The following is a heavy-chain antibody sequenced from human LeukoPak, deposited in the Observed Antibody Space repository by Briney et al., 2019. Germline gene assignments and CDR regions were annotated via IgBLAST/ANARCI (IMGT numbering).Heavy chain of an antibody. Sequence: PGRSLRLSCAASGFTFSIYAMHWVRQAPGKGLEWVAVISYDGSKKYYADSVKGRFTISRDNSKNTLYLQVNSLRAEDTAVYYCARPYDFYDGTDYYYSVAYWGQGTLVTVSS. J-gene: IGHJ4*02. V-gene: IGHV3-30*04. CDR1: GFTFSIYA. D-gene: IGHD3-16*01. CDR3: ARPYDFYDGTDYYYSVAY. CDR2: ISYDGSKK.